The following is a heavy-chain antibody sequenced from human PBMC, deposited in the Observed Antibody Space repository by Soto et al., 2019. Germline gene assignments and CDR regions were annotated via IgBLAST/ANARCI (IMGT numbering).Heavy chain of an antibody. Sequence: GGSLRLSCAASGFTFRNYGMNWVRQAPGKGLEWVSYIGIGSSTKYYADSVKGRFTISRDNSENTLYLQMNSLRAEDTAVYYCARTCSGGTCSFDYWGQGTLVTVSS. CDR2: IGIGSSTK. J-gene: IGHJ4*02. V-gene: IGHV3-48*01. CDR1: GFTFRNYG. CDR3: ARTCSGGTCSFDY. D-gene: IGHD2-15*01.